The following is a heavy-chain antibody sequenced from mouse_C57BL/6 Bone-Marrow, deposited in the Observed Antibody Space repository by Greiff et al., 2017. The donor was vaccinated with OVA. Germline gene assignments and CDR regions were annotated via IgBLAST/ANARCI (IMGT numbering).Heavy chain of an antibody. CDR1: GYTFTDYY. D-gene: IGHD2-5*01. CDR3: ARAYYSSYFDY. J-gene: IGHJ2*01. V-gene: IGHV1-76*01. Sequence: QVQLQQSGAELVRPGASVKLSCKASGYTFTDYYINWVKQRPGQGLEWIARIYPGSGNTYYNEKFKGKATLTAEKSSSTAYMQLSSLTSEDSAVYFCARAYYSSYFDYWGQGTTLTVSS. CDR2: IYPGSGNT.